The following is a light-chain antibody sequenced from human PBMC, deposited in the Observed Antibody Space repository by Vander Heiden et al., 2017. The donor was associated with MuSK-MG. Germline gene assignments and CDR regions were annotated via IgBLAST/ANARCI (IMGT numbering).Light chain of an antibody. J-gene: IGKJ1*01. Sequence: DIVFTHSPGTLSLSPGERATLSCRASQSVSSNFLAWYQQKPGQATRLLIYGASYRPTGIPDRFSGSGSGTDFTLTISRLEPEDFAVYYCQQYGSSPETFGQGTKVEIK. CDR2: GAS. CDR3: QQYGSSPET. V-gene: IGKV3-20*01. CDR1: QSVSSNF.